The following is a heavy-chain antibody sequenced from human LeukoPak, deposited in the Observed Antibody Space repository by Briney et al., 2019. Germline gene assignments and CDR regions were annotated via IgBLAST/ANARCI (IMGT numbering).Heavy chain of an antibody. D-gene: IGHD3-22*01. Sequence: SETLSLTCTVSGGSLSSGGYYWSWIRQHPGKGLEWIGYIYYSGSTYYNPSLKSRVTISVDTSKNQFSLKLSSVTAADTAVYYCARGYYDSSGYYYGRDNWFDPWGQGTLVTVSS. J-gene: IGHJ5*02. CDR2: IYYSGST. V-gene: IGHV4-31*03. CDR1: GGSLSSGGYY. CDR3: ARGYYDSSGYYYGRDNWFDP.